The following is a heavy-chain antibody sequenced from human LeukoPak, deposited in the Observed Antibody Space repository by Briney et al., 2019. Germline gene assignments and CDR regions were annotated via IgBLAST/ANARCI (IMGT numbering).Heavy chain of an antibody. V-gene: IGHV4-61*01. CDR2: IYYSGST. Sequence: SETLSLTCTVSGGSVSSGSYYWSWIRQPPGKGLEWIGYIYYSGSTNYNPSLKSRVTISVDTSKNQFSLKLSSVTAADTAVYYCARGKRVAGTTNWFDPWGQGTLVTVSS. D-gene: IGHD6-19*01. CDR3: ARGKRVAGTTNWFDP. J-gene: IGHJ5*02. CDR1: GGSVSSGSYY.